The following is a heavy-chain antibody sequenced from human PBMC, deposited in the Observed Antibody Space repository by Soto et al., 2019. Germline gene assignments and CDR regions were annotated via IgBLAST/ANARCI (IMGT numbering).Heavy chain of an antibody. V-gene: IGHV1-46*01. D-gene: IGHD6-13*01. CDR1: GYTFTSYS. J-gene: IGHJ6*02. CDR2: INPSGGST. CDR3: ARKDSSPDGMDV. Sequence: QVQLVQSGAEVKKPGASVKVSCKASGYTFTSYSMHWVRQAPGQGLEWMGIINPSGGSTSYAQKFQGRVTMTRDTSTSTVYMELSSLRSEDTAVYYCARKDSSPDGMDVWGQGTTVTVSS.